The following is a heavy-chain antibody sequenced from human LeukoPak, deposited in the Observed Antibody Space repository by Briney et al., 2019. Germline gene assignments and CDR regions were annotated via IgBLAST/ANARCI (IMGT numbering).Heavy chain of an antibody. CDR1: GGSISSGDYY. CDR3: ARAGYSGFPIDY. J-gene: IGHJ4*02. V-gene: IGHV4-30-4*01. D-gene: IGHD5-12*01. CDR2: IYYSGST. Sequence: SETLSLTCTVSGGSISSGDYYWSWIRQPPGKGLEWIGYIYYSGSTYYNPSLKSRVTISVDTSKNQFSLKLSSVTAADTAVYYCARAGYSGFPIDYWGQGTLVTVSS.